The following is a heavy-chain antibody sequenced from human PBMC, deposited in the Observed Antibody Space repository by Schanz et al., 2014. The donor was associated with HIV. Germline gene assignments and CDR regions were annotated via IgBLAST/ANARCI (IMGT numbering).Heavy chain of an antibody. D-gene: IGHD5-18*01. J-gene: IGHJ4*02. V-gene: IGHV3-30*18. CDR2: ISYNGNEK. CDR1: GFPLRDYG. Sequence: QVQVVESGGGVVQPGRSLTLSCATTGFPLRDYGMHWVRQAAGKGLEWLAFISYNGNEKDYGDSVKGRFNISRDNSKNTLNLRVNNLKTEDTAVYYCAKAGLFFGQLWLGFFDYWGQGAQVTVS. CDR3: AKAGLFFGQLWLGFFDY.